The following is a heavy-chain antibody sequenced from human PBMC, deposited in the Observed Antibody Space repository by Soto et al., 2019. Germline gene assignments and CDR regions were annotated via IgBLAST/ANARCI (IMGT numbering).Heavy chain of an antibody. CDR1: GYSFTSYW. J-gene: IGHJ6*02. V-gene: IGHV5-51*01. CDR3: ARHFVVPVSVSNAYYYYGMDV. D-gene: IGHD2-2*01. Sequence: PGESLKISCKGSGYSFTSYWIGWVRQMPGKGLEWMGIIYPGDSDTRYSPSFQGQVTISADKSISTAYLQWSSLKASDTAMYYCARHFVVPVSVSNAYYYYGMDVWGQGTTVTV. CDR2: IYPGDSDT.